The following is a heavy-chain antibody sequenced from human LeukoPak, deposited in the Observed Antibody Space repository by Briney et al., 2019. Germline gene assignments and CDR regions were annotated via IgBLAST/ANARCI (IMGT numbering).Heavy chain of an antibody. CDR2: ISRGGDST. V-gene: IGHV3-23*01. CDR1: GFSFSSYV. J-gene: IGHJ4*02. Sequence: AGTLSLSCAASGFSFSSYVMSWVRQAPGKGLEWVAVISRGGDSTYYADSVKGRFTISSDHSKNPLYLQMNSPRAEDTAVYYCANRPYSYYYFQYWGQGTLVSVSS. CDR3: ANRPYSYYYFQY. D-gene: IGHD2-21*01.